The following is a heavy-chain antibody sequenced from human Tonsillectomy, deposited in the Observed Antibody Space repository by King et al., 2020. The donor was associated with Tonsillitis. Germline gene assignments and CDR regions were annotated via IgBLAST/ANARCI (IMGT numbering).Heavy chain of an antibody. CDR2: KWYDGSKK. Sequence: VQLVESGGGVVQPGRSLRLSCAVSGFTFSSYGMHWVRQAPGKGLEWVAGKWYDGSKKYYAAFGKGRFTTSRDNSKNTLYLQMNSLGVEDTAVYYCAGSEVGWLSFMDVWGKGTTVTVPS. J-gene: IGHJ6*03. V-gene: IGHV3-33*08. D-gene: IGHD3-22*01. CDR3: AGSEVGWLSFMDV. CDR1: GFTFSSYG.